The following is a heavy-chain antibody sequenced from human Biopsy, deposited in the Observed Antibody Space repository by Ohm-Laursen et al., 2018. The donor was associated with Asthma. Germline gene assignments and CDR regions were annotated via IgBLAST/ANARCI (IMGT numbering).Heavy chain of an antibody. CDR3: ARAVSSSSYWYFDL. CDR2: IYYSGRT. D-gene: IGHD6-6*01. V-gene: IGHV4-39*02. CDR1: GGSMSSSSYY. Sequence: GTLSLTCPVSGGSMSSSSYYWGWIRQSPGKGLEWIGSIYYSGRTYYNPSLESRVTISADTSKNHFSLKVTSVTAADTAVYYCARAVSSSSYWYFDLWGRGDLVTVSS. J-gene: IGHJ2*01.